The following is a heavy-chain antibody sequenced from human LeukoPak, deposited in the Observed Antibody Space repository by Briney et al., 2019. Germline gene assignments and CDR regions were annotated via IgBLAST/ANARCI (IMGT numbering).Heavy chain of an antibody. CDR1: GFTFSAHS. J-gene: IGHJ4*02. CDR2: ISSRSFTI. Sequence: GGSLRLSCAASGFTFSAHSMNWVRQAPGKGLDWVSYISSRSFTIYYADSVKGRFTISRDNSKNTLYLQMNSLRVEDTAVYYCARVLNYYDSSGYYFSYWGQGTLVTVSS. CDR3: ARVLNYYDSSGYYFSY. V-gene: IGHV3-48*01. D-gene: IGHD3-22*01.